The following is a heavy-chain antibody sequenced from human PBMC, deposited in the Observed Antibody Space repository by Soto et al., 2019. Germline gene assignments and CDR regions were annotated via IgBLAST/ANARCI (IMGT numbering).Heavy chain of an antibody. V-gene: IGHV4-31*03. D-gene: IGHD3-10*01. CDR3: ARDKSGAKLYGSGGRTRGFDP. CDR2: IYYSGST. J-gene: IGHJ5*02. Sequence: QVQLQESGPGLVKPSQTLSLTCTVSGGSISSGGYYWSWIRQHPGKGLEWIGYIYYSGSTYYNPSLKSRVTISVDTSKNQFSLKLSSVTAADTAVYYCARDKSGAKLYGSGGRTRGFDPWGQGTLVTVSS. CDR1: GGSISSGGYY.